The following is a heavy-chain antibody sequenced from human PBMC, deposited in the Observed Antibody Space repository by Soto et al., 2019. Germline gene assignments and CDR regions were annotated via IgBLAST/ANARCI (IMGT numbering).Heavy chain of an antibody. CDR2: ISGSGDKT. CDR1: GFTFSSYA. D-gene: IGHD4-17*01. J-gene: IGHJ4*02. V-gene: IGHV3-23*01. CDR3: AKRNTMTRGGPAFDY. Sequence: EVQLLESGGGLAQTGGSLRLSCAASGFTFSSYAMNWVRQAPGKGLEWVSFISGSGDKTYYAGSVKGRFTISRDNSKSTRSLQMNSLRAEDTAVYYCAKRNTMTRGGPAFDYRGKGTLVTVSS.